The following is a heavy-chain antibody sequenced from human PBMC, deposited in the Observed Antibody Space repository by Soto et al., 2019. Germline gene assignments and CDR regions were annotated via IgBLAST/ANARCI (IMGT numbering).Heavy chain of an antibody. D-gene: IGHD3-3*01. CDR2: ISTGGSTI. CDR1: GFTFRAYS. CDR3: ARGSPQFWQLFDN. V-gene: IGHV3-11*01. J-gene: IGHJ4*02. Sequence: LRLSCTASGFTFRAYSMNWIRQAPGKGLEWVSYISTGGSTIFYPDSVKGRFTISRDNDKNSLSLQMDSLRADDTGVYYCARGSPQFWQLFDNWGQGALVTVS.